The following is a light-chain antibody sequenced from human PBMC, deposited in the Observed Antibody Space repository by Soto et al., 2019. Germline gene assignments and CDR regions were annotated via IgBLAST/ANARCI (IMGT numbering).Light chain of an antibody. V-gene: IGKV4-1*01. CDR1: QSLLYDSNNKYQ. Sequence: DIVMTQSPDSLAVSLGERATINCKSSQSLLYDSNNKYQLGSYQHKPGHPPKLLIYWASTRESGVPDRFSGSGSGTDFTLTISSLQAEDVAIYYCQEYLSTVLIFGGGTKVEI. CDR3: QEYLSTVLI. J-gene: IGKJ4*01. CDR2: WAS.